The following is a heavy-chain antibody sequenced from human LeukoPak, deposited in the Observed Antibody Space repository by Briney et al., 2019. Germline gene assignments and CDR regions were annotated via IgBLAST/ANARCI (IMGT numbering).Heavy chain of an antibody. V-gene: IGHV3-23*01. Sequence: GGSLRLSCAASGFTFSSYSMNWVRQAPGKGLEWVSAISGSGGSTYYADSVKGRFTISRDNSKNTLYLQMNSLRAEDTAVYYCAKGAAVIFGVVYNWFDPWGQGTLVTVSS. CDR1: GFTFSSYS. J-gene: IGHJ5*02. CDR3: AKGAAVIFGVVYNWFDP. D-gene: IGHD3-3*01. CDR2: ISGSGGST.